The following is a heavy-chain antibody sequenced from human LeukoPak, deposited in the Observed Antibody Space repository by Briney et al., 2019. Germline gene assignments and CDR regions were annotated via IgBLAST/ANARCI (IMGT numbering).Heavy chain of an antibody. V-gene: IGHV4-34*01. CDR1: GGSFSGYY. CDR3: ASTYYYDSSGYYRDDY. D-gene: IGHD3-22*01. J-gene: IGHJ4*02. Sequence: SETLSLACAVYGGSFSGYYWSWVRQPPGKGVEWIGEINHSGSTNYNPSLKSRVTISVDTSKNQFSLKLSSVTAADTAVYYCASTYYYDSSGYYRDDYWGQGTLVTVSS. CDR2: INHSGST.